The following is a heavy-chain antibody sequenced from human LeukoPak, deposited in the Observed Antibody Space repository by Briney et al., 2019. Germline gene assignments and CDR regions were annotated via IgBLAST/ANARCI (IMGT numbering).Heavy chain of an antibody. CDR3: AKGGGYQLLFDY. CDR1: GFTFSSYG. J-gene: IGHJ4*02. V-gene: IGHV3-30*02. D-gene: IGHD2-2*01. Sequence: GGSLRLSCAASGFTFSSYGMHWVRQAPGKGLEWVAFIRYDGSNKYYADSAKGRFTISRDNSKNTLYLQMNSLRAEDTAVYYCAKGGGYQLLFDYWGQGTLVTVSS. CDR2: IRYDGSNK.